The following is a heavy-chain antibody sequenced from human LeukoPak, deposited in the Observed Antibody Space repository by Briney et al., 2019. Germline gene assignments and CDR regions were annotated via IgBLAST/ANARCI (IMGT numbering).Heavy chain of an antibody. CDR3: ARGQEGYSYGYDFDY. Sequence: SETLSLTCAVYGGSFSGYYWSWIRQPPGKGLEWIGEINHSGSTNYNPSLKSRVTISVDTSKNQFSLKLSSVTAADTAVYYCARGQEGYSYGYDFDYWGQGTLVTVSP. CDR1: GGSFSGYY. D-gene: IGHD5-18*01. V-gene: IGHV4-34*01. CDR2: INHSGST. J-gene: IGHJ4*02.